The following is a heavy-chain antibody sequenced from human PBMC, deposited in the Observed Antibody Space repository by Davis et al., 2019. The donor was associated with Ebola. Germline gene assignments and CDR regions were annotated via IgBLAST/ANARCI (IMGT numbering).Heavy chain of an antibody. V-gene: IGHV5-51*01. CDR1: GYSFTSYW. CDR2: IYPGDSDT. D-gene: IGHD3-10*01. CDR3: ARYATSWGYYGSGSPYNGMDV. Sequence: GESLKISCKGSGYSFTSYWIGWVRQMPGKGLEWMGIIYPGDSDTRYSPSFQGQVTISADKSISTAYLQWTSLKASDSAMYYCARYATSWGYYGSGSPYNGMDVWGQGTTVTVSS. J-gene: IGHJ6*02.